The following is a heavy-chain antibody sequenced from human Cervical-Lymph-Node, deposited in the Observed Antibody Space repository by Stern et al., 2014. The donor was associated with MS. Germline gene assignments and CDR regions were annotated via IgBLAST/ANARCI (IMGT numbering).Heavy chain of an antibody. CDR2: MNPNTGNT. J-gene: IGHJ4*02. CDR1: GYTFTSYD. D-gene: IGHD5-12*01. Sequence: QVQLVQSGAEVKKPGASVKVSCKASGYTFTSYDVDWVRQAPGLGLAWMGWMNPNTGNTGYAQKFQDRVTMTRNTSINTAYMELSSRRSDDTAVYYCARARGYRGYDRLEDEFDYWGQGTLVTVSS. CDR3: ARARGYRGYDRLEDEFDY. V-gene: IGHV1-8*01.